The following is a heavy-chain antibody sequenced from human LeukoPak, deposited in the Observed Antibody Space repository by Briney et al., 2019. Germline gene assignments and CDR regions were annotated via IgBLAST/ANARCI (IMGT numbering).Heavy chain of an antibody. J-gene: IGHJ6*03. V-gene: IGHV3-21*01. Sequence: GGSLRLSCAASGFTFSSYSMNWVRQAPGKGLEWVSSISSSSSYINYADSVKGRFTISRDNAKNSLYLQMNSLRAEDTAVYYCARGGGVATSGLWYYMDVWGKGTTVTVSS. CDR1: GFTFSSYS. CDR2: ISSSSSYI. D-gene: IGHD5-12*01. CDR3: ARGGGVATSGLWYYMDV.